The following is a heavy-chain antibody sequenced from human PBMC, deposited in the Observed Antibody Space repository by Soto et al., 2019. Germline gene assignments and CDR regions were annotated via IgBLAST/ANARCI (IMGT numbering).Heavy chain of an antibody. V-gene: IGHV3-33*01. CDR1: GFTFSSYG. Sequence: QVQLVESGGGVVQPGRSPRLSCAASGFTFSSYGMHWVRQAPGKGLGWVAVIWYDGSNKYYADSVKGRFTISRDNSKNTLYLQMNSLRAEDTAVYYCARDLSRGYSYGSDYWGQGTLVTVSS. D-gene: IGHD5-18*01. J-gene: IGHJ4*02. CDR2: IWYDGSNK. CDR3: ARDLSRGYSYGSDY.